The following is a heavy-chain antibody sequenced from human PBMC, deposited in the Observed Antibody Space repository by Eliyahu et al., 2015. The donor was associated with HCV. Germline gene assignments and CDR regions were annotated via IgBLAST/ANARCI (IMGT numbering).Heavy chain of an antibody. J-gene: IGHJ6*02. V-gene: IGHV3-74*01. CDR3: TGERELLVGMDV. Sequence: EVRLVQSGGGLVQPGGSLGLSCXAXXFTFSNXXMHWVRQAPGKGXVWLSRINNDGSSTSYADSVQGRFTIARDNAKNTLYLQMNSLRAEDTAVYYCTGERELLVGMDVWGQGTTVTVSS. D-gene: IGHD1-26*01. CDR2: INNDGSST. CDR1: XFTFSNXX.